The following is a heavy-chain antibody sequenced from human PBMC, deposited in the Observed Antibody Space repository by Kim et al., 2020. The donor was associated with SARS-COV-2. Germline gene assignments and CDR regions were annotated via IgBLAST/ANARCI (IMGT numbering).Heavy chain of an antibody. Sequence: GGSLRLSCAASGFTFSRYAMSWVRQAPGKGLEWVSVIGGGTTYYADSVKGRFTISRDNSKNTLYLQVNSLRAGDTAVYYCARLAAAGSPTWFDPWGQGTLVTVSS. D-gene: IGHD6-13*01. CDR2: IGGGTT. V-gene: IGHV3-23*01. J-gene: IGHJ5*02. CDR3: ARLAAAGSPTWFDP. CDR1: GFTFSRYA.